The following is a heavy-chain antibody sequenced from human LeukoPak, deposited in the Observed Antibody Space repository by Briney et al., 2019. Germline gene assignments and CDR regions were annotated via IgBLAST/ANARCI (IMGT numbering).Heavy chain of an antibody. D-gene: IGHD6-19*01. CDR2: INPNSGGT. CDR1: GYTFTGYY. CDR3: ARVPHYSSGWYAGDYNWFDP. J-gene: IGHJ5*02. Sequence: GASVTVSCKASGYTFTGYYMHWVRQAPGQGLEWMGGINPNSGGTNYAQKFQGRVTMTRDTSISTAYMELSRLRSDDTAVYYCARVPHYSSGWYAGDYNWFDPWGQGTLVTVSP. V-gene: IGHV1-2*02.